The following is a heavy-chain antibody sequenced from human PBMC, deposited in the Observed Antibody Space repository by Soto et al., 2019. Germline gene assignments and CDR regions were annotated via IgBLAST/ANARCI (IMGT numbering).Heavy chain of an antibody. V-gene: IGHV3-7*05. D-gene: IGHD1-1*01. CDR3: ARDSGWVQSRTYYFDL. J-gene: IGHJ4*02. CDR2: IKQDGSEK. CDR1: GLYSGTYW. Sequence: EEQLVESGGGLVQPGGSLRLSCAASGLYSGTYWMSWFRQAPGKGLEWVANIKQDGSEKYYVDSVKGRFTISRDNAKNALYLQMNTLRAEDTALYFCARDSGWVQSRTYYFDLWGQGTLVIVSS.